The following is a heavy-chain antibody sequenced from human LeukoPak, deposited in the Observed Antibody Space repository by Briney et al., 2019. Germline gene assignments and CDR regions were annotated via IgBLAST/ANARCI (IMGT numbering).Heavy chain of an antibody. CDR3: ARSRYSTTWSSSWEFDY. D-gene: IGHD6-13*01. J-gene: IGHJ4*02. CDR1: GFTFSSYE. CDR2: IYSGGST. Sequence: PGGSLRLSCAASGFTFSSYEMNWVRQAPGKGLEWVSVIYSGGSTYYADSVKGRFTISRDNSKNTLYLQMNSLRAEDTAVYYCARSRYSTTWSSSWEFDYWGQGTLVTVSS. V-gene: IGHV3-66*01.